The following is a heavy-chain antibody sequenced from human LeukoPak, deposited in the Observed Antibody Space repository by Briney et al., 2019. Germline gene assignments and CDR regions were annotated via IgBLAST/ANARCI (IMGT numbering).Heavy chain of an antibody. Sequence: PGGSLRLSCAASGFTFSNTWMSWVRQAPGKGLEWVGRIKSKTDGGTTDYAAPVKGRFTISRDDSKNTLYLQMNSLKTEDTAVYYCTPYYYADVGWFDPWGQGTLVTVSS. J-gene: IGHJ5*02. CDR2: IKSKTDGGTT. CDR3: TPYYYADVGWFDP. V-gene: IGHV3-15*01. CDR1: GFTFSNTW. D-gene: IGHD3-10*01.